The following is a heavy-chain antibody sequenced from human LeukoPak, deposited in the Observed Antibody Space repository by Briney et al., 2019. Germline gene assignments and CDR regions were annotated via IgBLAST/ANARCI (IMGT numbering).Heavy chain of an antibody. V-gene: IGHV4-39*01. CDR2: IYYSGST. J-gene: IGHJ4*02. CDR3: ARALVHCSSTSCRRLDY. D-gene: IGHD2-2*01. CDR1: GGSISSSSYY. Sequence: SETLSLTCTVSGGSISSSSYYWGWIRQPPGKGLEWIGSIYYSGSTYYNPSLKSRVTISVDTSKNQFSLKLSSVTAADTAVYYCARALVHCSSTSCRRLDYWGQGTLVTVSS.